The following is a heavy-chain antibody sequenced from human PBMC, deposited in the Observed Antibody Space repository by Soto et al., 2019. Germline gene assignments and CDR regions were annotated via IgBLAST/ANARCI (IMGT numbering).Heavy chain of an antibody. D-gene: IGHD3-3*01. CDR2: IYSGGST. J-gene: IGHJ6*02. CDR1: GFTFSSNY. CDR3: ARVLYDFWSGYLGPYYYGMDV. Sequence: GGSLRLSCAASGFTFSSNYMSWVRQAPGKGLEWVSVIYSGGSTYYADSVKGRFTISRDNSKNTLYLQMNSLRAEDTAVYYCARVLYDFWSGYLGPYYYGMDVWGQGTTVTVSS. V-gene: IGHV3-53*01.